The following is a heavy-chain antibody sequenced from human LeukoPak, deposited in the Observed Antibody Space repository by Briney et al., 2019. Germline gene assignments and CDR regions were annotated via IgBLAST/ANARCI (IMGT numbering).Heavy chain of an antibody. D-gene: IGHD3-10*01. Sequence: GGSLRLSCAATGFTFSSYGMHWVRQAPGKGLEWVAFIRYDGSNKYYADSVKGRFTISRDNSKNTLYLQMNSLRAEDTAVYYCAKGHGHYGSGSYGYWGQGTLVTVSS. V-gene: IGHV3-30*02. CDR3: AKGHGHYGSGSYGY. J-gene: IGHJ4*02. CDR2: IRYDGSNK. CDR1: GFTFSSYG.